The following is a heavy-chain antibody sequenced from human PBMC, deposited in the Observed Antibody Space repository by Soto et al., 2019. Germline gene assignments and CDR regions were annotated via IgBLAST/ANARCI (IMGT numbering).Heavy chain of an antibody. CDR2: IYHSGST. Sequence: SETLSLTCAVSGGSISSGGYSWSWIRQPPGKGLEWIGYIYHSGSTYYNPSLKSRVTISVDRSKNQFSLKLSSVTAADTAVYYCASTMVRGVIFDYWGQGTLVTSPQ. V-gene: IGHV4-30-2*01. CDR3: ASTMVRGVIFDY. D-gene: IGHD3-10*01. J-gene: IGHJ4*02. CDR1: GGSISSGGYS.